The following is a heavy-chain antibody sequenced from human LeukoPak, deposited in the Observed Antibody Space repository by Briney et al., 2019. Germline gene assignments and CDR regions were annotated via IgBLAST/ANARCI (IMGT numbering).Heavy chain of an antibody. Sequence: GASVKGSCKASGYTFTTYAMNWVRQAPGQGLVWMGWINTNTGNPTYAQGFTGRFVFSLDTSVSTAYLQISSLKAEDTAVYYCARWSNGDSYLIDYWGQGTLVTVSS. V-gene: IGHV7-4-1*02. J-gene: IGHJ4*02. CDR1: GYTFTTYA. CDR2: INTNTGNP. D-gene: IGHD4-17*01. CDR3: ARWSNGDSYLIDY.